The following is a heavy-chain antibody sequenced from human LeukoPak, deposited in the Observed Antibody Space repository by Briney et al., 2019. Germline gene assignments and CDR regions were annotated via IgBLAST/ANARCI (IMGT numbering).Heavy chain of an antibody. CDR2: ISSSGSTI. D-gene: IGHD2-21*01. J-gene: IGHJ3*02. CDR1: GFTFSDYY. V-gene: IGHV3-11*04. CDR3: ARVVESDAFDI. Sequence: GGSLRLSCAASGFTFSDYYMSWIRQAPGKGLEWVSYISSSGSTIYYADSVKGRFTISRDNSKNTLYLQMNSLRAEDTAVYYCARVVESDAFDIWGQGTMVTVSS.